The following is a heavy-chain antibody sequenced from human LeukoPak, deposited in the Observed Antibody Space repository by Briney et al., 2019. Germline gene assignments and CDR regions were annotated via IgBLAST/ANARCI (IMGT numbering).Heavy chain of an antibody. CDR3: ARAAAGKKELDY. J-gene: IGHJ4*02. D-gene: IGHD6-13*01. V-gene: IGHV4-39*07. CDR2: IYYSGST. Sequence: PSGTLSLTCTVSGGSISSSSYYWGWIRQPPGKGLEWIGSIYYSGSTYYNPSLKSRVTISVDRSKNQFSLKLSSVTAADTAVYYCARAAAGKKELDYWGQGTLVTVSS. CDR1: GGSISSSSYY.